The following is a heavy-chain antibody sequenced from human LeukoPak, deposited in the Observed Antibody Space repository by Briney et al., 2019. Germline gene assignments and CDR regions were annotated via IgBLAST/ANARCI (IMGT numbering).Heavy chain of an antibody. J-gene: IGHJ4*02. CDR3: AKEVLWFGESYYFDY. V-gene: IGHV3-23*01. D-gene: IGHD3-10*01. CDR1: GFTFSSYG. Sequence: GGTLRLSCAASGFTFSSYGVTWVRQAPGKGLEWVSVISASGSTTYYADSVKGRFTISRDNSKNTLYLQMNSLRVEDTAVYYCAKEVLWFGESYYFDYWGQGTLVTVSS. CDR2: ISASGSTT.